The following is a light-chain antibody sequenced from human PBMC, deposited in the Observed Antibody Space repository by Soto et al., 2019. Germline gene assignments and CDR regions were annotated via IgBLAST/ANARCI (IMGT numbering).Light chain of an antibody. CDR3: QRGYSTVT. V-gene: IGKV1-39*01. CDR1: QSISTY. CDR2: DAN. J-gene: IGKJ4*02. Sequence: DIQMNQSPSSLSASVGDRVTITCRASQSISTYLNGYQQKPGKAPKLLIYDANSLQSGVPSRFIGTTDGTDFTLTISSRKPEEFSTYNLQRGYSTVTFSGGTKVDIK.